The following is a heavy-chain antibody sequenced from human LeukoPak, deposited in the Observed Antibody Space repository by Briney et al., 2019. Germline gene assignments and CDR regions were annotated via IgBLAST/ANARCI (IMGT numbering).Heavy chain of an antibody. D-gene: IGHD5-24*01. Sequence: PGGSLRLSCAASGFTFSSYWMTWVRQAPGKGLEWVANIKEDGSDRYYVDSVKGRFTISRDNTKNSLYLQMNSLRAEDTAVYYCARDERDGYNSWFDPWGQGTLVTVSS. V-gene: IGHV3-7*01. J-gene: IGHJ5*02. CDR1: GFTFSSYW. CDR2: IKEDGSDR. CDR3: ARDERDGYNSWFDP.